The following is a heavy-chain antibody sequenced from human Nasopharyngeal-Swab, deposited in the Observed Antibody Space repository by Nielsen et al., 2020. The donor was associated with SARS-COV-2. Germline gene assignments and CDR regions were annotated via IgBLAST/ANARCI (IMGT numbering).Heavy chain of an antibody. CDR3: AKDLSGIAAADDAFDI. CDR1: GFTFSSYA. J-gene: IGHJ3*02. D-gene: IGHD6-13*01. Sequence: GALKISCAASGFTFSSYAMSWVRQAPGKGLEWVSAISGSGGSTYYADSVKGRFTISRDNSKNTLYLQMNSLRAEDTAVYYCAKDLSGIAAADDAFDIWGQGTMVTVSS. V-gene: IGHV3-23*01. CDR2: ISGSGGST.